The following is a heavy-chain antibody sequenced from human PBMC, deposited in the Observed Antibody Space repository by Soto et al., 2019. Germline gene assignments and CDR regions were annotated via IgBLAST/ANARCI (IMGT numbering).Heavy chain of an antibody. J-gene: IGHJ4*02. Sequence: QLQLQESGSGLVKPSQTLSLTCAVSGGSISSGGYSWSWIRQPPGKGLEWVGYIYHSGSTYYNPSLNSRVTISIDRSKNQFSLKLSSVTAADTAVYYCTRSSSTVTTLDYWGQGTLVTVSS. D-gene: IGHD2-2*01. V-gene: IGHV4-30-2*01. CDR2: IYHSGST. CDR1: GGSISSGGYS. CDR3: TRSSSTVTTLDY.